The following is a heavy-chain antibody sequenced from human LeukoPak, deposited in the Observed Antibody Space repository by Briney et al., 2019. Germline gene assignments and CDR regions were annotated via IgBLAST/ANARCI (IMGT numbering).Heavy chain of an antibody. Sequence: GGSLRLSCAASGFTFSSYSMNWVRQAPGKGLEWVSSISSSSSYIYYADSVKGRFTISRDNAKNSLYLQMNSLRAEDTAVYYCARENQQLVFDYWGQGTLVTVSS. CDR2: ISSSSSYI. J-gene: IGHJ4*02. CDR3: ARENQQLVFDY. CDR1: GFTFSSYS. D-gene: IGHD6-6*01. V-gene: IGHV3-21*01.